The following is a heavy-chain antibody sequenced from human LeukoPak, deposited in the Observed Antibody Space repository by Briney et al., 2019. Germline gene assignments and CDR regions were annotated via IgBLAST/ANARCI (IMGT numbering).Heavy chain of an antibody. V-gene: IGHV3-53*01. CDR3: AKGSGYCSGGSCFFDY. J-gene: IGHJ4*02. D-gene: IGHD2-15*01. CDR2: IYSGGST. Sequence: GGSLRLSCAASGFTVSSNYMSWVRQAPGKGLEWASVIYSGGSTYYADSVKGRFTISRDNSKNTLYLQMNSLRAEDTAVYYCAKGSGYCSGGSCFFDYWGQGTLVTVSS. CDR1: GFTVSSNY.